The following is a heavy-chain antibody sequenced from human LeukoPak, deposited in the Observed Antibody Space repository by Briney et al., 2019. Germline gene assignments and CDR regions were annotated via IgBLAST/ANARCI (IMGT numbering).Heavy chain of an antibody. Sequence: PGGSLRLSCAASGFTFSSYEMNWVRQAPGKGLEWVSYISSSGSTIYYADSVKGRFTISRDNSKNTLYLQMNSLRAEDTAVYYCAKDGMTYYDILTGYYLPLIEYFDYWGQGTLVTVSS. V-gene: IGHV3-48*03. CDR3: AKDGMTYYDILTGYYLPLIEYFDY. D-gene: IGHD3-9*01. J-gene: IGHJ4*02. CDR2: ISSSGSTI. CDR1: GFTFSSYE.